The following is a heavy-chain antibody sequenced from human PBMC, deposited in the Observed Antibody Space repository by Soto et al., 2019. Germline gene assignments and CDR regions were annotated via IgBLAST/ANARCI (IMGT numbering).Heavy chain of an antibody. CDR3: AHRRKWGYGLEVFDY. CDR2: IYWDDDK. J-gene: IGHJ4*02. Sequence: QITLKESGPTLVKPTQTLTLTCTFSGFSLSTSGVGVGWIRQPPGKALEWLALIYWDDDKRYSPSLKSRLSIXXDXPXXQVVLTMPTLDPVDTATYYCAHRRKWGYGLEVFDYGGQGTLVTVSS. CDR1: GFSLSTSGVG. V-gene: IGHV2-5*02. D-gene: IGHD5-18*01.